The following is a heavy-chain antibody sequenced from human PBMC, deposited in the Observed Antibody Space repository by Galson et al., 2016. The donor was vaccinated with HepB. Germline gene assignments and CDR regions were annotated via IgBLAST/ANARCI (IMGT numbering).Heavy chain of an antibody. J-gene: IGHJ4*02. D-gene: IGHD3-3*02. CDR2: IYHSGST. V-gene: IGHV4-4*02. CDR3: ARVRRLAPMDY. CDR1: GASINSSNW. Sequence: SETLSLTCAVSGASINSSNWWSWVRQPPGKGLEWIGEIYHSGSTNYNPSLKSRVTVSVDKSKNQFSLKLSSVTAADTAVYYCARVRRLAPMDYWGQGTLVTVSS.